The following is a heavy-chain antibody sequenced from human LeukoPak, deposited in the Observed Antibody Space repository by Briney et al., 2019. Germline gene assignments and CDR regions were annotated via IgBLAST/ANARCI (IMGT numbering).Heavy chain of an antibody. CDR1: GGTFSSYA. V-gene: IGHV1-69*06. D-gene: IGHD5-24*01. Sequence: ASVEVSCKASGGTFSSYAISWVRQAPGQGLEWMGGIIPIFGTANYAQKFQGRVTITADKSTSTAYMELSSLRSEDTAVYYCALGDGYNYYYYYYMDVWGKGTTVTISS. CDR3: ALGDGYNYYYYYYMDV. J-gene: IGHJ6*03. CDR2: IIPIFGTA.